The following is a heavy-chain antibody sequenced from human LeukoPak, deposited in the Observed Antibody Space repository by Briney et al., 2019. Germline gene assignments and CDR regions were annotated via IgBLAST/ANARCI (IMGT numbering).Heavy chain of an antibody. Sequence: GGSLRLSCAASGFTFSVYAMTWVRQAPGKGLEWVSAISGTGGTTYYADSVKGRFTISRDNSKNTVYLQMDSLRAEDTAVYYCAKDFPNYGSGSYYDYWGQGTLVTVSS. CDR3: AKDFPNYGSGSYYDY. J-gene: IGHJ4*02. CDR2: ISGTGGTT. D-gene: IGHD3-10*01. CDR1: GFTFSVYA. V-gene: IGHV3-23*01.